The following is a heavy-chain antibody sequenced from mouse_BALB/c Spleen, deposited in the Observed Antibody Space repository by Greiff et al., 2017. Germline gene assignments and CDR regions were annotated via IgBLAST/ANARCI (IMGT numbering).Heavy chain of an antibody. CDR1: GFSLTGYG. J-gene: IGHJ4*01. V-gene: IGHV2-6-7*01. D-gene: IGHD2-3*01. Sequence: QVHVKQSGPGLVAPSQSLSITCTVSGFSLTGYGVNWVRQPPGKGLEWLGMIWGDGSTDYNSALKSRLSISKDNSKSQVFLKMNSLQTDDTARYYCARGSSRWYYAMDYWGQGTSVTVSS. CDR2: IWGDGST. CDR3: ARGSSRWYYAMDY.